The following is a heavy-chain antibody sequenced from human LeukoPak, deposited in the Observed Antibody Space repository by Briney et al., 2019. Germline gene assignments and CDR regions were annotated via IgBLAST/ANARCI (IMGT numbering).Heavy chain of an antibody. J-gene: IGHJ3*02. CDR1: GFTFSSYA. Sequence: GGSLSLSCAASGFTFSSYAMSWVRQAPGKGLEWVSAISGSGGSTHYADSVKGRCTIYRDNSKNTLYLQMNSMRAEDTAVYYCAKDEYAGNYYDSSGYHDAFDIWGHGTMVTVSS. CDR3: AKDEYAGNYYDSSGYHDAFDI. V-gene: IGHV3-23*01. D-gene: IGHD3-22*01. CDR2: ISGSGGST.